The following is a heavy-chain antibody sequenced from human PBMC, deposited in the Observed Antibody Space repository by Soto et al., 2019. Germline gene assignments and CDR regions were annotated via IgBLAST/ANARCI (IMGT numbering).Heavy chain of an antibody. CDR2: INSGSDTI. CDR3: ARDRAAGGY. J-gene: IGHJ4*02. D-gene: IGHD6-13*01. V-gene: IGHV3-48*03. CDR1: GFSFSTFE. Sequence: LRLSCAASGFSFSTFEMNWVRQAPGKGLEWVAYINSGSDTIHYADSVRGRFTVSRDNAKNSLFLQMNSLRAEDTALYYCARDRAAGGYWGQGTLVTVSS.